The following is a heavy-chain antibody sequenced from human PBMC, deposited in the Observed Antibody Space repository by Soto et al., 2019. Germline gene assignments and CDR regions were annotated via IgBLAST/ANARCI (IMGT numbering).Heavy chain of an antibody. J-gene: IGHJ4*02. CDR2: ISPDGSST. CDR1: GFTLSSYW. CDR3: ARGRRDY. Sequence: EVQLVESGGGLVQPGGSLRLSCAASGFTLSSYWMHWVRQAPGKGLVWVSRISPDGSSTHYADSVKGRFTISRDNAKNTLYLQMNSLRAEDTSVYYCARGRRDYWGKGTLVTVSS. D-gene: IGHD3-10*01. V-gene: IGHV3-74*01.